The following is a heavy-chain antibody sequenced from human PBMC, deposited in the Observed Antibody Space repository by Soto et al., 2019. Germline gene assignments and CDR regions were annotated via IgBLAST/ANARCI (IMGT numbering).Heavy chain of an antibody. V-gene: IGHV4-4*07. D-gene: IGHD3-22*01. CDR1: GSSFTGDY. CDR2: VFGNGAGTP. J-gene: IGHJ4*02. CDR3: ERDLPPYDRRRQSAGAFED. Sequence: QVQLQESGPGVVRPSETLSLTCSVSGSSFTGDYWSWIRQPAGKGLEWIGRVFGNGAGTPIYNSALKNRVTMSVDSSKTQFSLKLTSVTAADTALYYCERDLPPYDRRRQSAGAFEDWGQGTLVTVSS.